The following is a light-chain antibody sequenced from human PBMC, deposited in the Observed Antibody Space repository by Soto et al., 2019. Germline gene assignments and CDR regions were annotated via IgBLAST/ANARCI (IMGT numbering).Light chain of an antibody. J-gene: IGKJ4*01. Sequence: PGERATLSCWASESIGDYLAWYQQKPGQAPRLLIYGATMWTTGTPDRFSGAGSETHFTLAISRLEPGDFAVYYCQQYGSSPPLTFGGGTKVDI. CDR3: QQYGSSPPLT. CDR1: ESIGDY. CDR2: GAT. V-gene: IGKV3-20*01.